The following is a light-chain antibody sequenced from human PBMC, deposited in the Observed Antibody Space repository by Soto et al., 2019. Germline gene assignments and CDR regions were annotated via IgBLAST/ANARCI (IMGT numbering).Light chain of an antibody. CDR2: DVS. V-gene: IGKV3-11*01. Sequence: EIVLTQSPGSLSLSPGERATLSCRASQSFSSSYLAWYQQKPGQAPRLLIYDVSNRATGIPARFSGSGSGTDFTLTISSLEPEDFAVYYCQQRDNWPRTFGQGTKVDIK. CDR3: QQRDNWPRT. CDR1: QSFSSSY. J-gene: IGKJ1*01.